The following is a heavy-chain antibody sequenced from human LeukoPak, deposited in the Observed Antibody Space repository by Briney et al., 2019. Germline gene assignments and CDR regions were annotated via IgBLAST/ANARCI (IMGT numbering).Heavy chain of an antibody. CDR2: VYGGGNT. Sequence: PGGSLRLSCAASGFTVGNNRMSWVRQAPGKGLEWVSTVYGGGNTAYADSVKGRFTISRDNAKNSLYLQMNSLRVEDTAVYYCARDSDGPDYWGQGTLVTVSS. J-gene: IGHJ4*02. CDR1: GFTVGNNR. V-gene: IGHV3-53*01. CDR3: ARDSDGPDY.